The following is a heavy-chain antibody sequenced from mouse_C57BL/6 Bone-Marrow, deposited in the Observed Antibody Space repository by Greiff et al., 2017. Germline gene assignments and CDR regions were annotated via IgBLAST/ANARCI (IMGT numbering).Heavy chain of an antibody. D-gene: IGHD2-4*01. Sequence: EVQRVESGGGLVKPGGSLKLSCAASGFTFSSYAMSWVRQTPEKRLEWVATISDGGSYTYYPDNVKGRFTISRDNAKNNLYLQMSHLKSEDTAMXYCARDYDYVYYAMDYWGQGTSVTVSS. CDR3: ARDYDYVYYAMDY. V-gene: IGHV5-4*01. J-gene: IGHJ4*01. CDR1: GFTFSSYA. CDR2: ISDGGSYT.